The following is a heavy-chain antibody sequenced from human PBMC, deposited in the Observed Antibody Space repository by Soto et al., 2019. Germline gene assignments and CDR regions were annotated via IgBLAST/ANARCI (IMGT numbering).Heavy chain of an antibody. D-gene: IGHD3-10*01. Sequence: SETLSLTCTVSGGSISSYYWSWIRQPPGKGLEWIGYIYYSGSTNYNPSLKSRVTISVDTSKNQFSLKLSSVTAADTAVYYCAASPLLLWFGELPPPYYYYYMDVWGKGTTVTVSS. CDR1: GGSISSYY. CDR3: AASPLLLWFGELPPPYYYYYMDV. V-gene: IGHV4-59*01. CDR2: IYYSGST. J-gene: IGHJ6*03.